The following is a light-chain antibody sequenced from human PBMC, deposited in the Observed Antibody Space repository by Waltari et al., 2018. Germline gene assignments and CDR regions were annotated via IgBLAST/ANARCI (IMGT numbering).Light chain of an antibody. CDR1: SRDVGSSNL. CDR2: GGS. J-gene: IGLJ2*01. Sequence: QSALTQPASLSGSPGQSITISCTGTSRDVGSSNLVSWYQQHPGKAPKLIIYGGSKRPSGVSNRFSGSKSGNTASLTISGLQAEDEADYHCCSYAGGSAFVVFGGGTKLTVL. CDR3: CSYAGGSAFVV. V-gene: IGLV2-23*03.